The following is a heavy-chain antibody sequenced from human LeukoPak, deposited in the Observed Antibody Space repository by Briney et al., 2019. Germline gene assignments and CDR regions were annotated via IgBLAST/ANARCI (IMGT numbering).Heavy chain of an antibody. CDR1: GFTFSSYW. V-gene: IGHV3-74*01. Sequence: GGSLRLSCAASGFTFSSYWIYWVRQAPGKGLVYVSRINNEGSGTTYADSVKGRFTSSRDNTKNKVYLQMNGLRVEDTAVYYCARGGPHHAFDIWGQGTMVTVSS. D-gene: IGHD2-15*01. CDR2: INNEGSGT. CDR3: ARGGPHHAFDI. J-gene: IGHJ3*02.